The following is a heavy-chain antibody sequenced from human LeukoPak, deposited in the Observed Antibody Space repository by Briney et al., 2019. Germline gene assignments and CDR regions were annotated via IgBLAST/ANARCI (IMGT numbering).Heavy chain of an antibody. J-gene: IGHJ4*02. CDR2: INPSGGST. V-gene: IGHV1-46*01. CDR3: ARAPRTAAAGHDFDY. D-gene: IGHD6-13*01. Sequence: ASVKVSCKASGYTFTSYYMHWVRQAPGQGLEWMGIINPSGGSTSYAQKFQGRVIMTRDMSTSTVYMELSSLRSEDTAVYYCARAPRTAAAGHDFDYWGQGTLVTVSS. CDR1: GYTFTSYY.